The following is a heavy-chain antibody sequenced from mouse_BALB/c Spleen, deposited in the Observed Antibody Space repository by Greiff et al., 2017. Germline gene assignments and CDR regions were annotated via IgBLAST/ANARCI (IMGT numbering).Heavy chain of an antibody. CDR2: IHYSGST. CDR3: ARCTTVVAKGYFDV. CDR1: GYSITSGYS. J-gene: IGHJ1*01. Sequence: VQLQQSGPDLVKPSQSLSLTCTVTGYSITSGYSWHWIRQFPGNKLEWMGYIHYSGSTNYNPSLKSRISITRDTSKNQFFLQLNSVTTEDTATYYCARCTTVVAKGYFDVWGAGTTVTVSS. V-gene: IGHV3-1*02. D-gene: IGHD1-1*01.